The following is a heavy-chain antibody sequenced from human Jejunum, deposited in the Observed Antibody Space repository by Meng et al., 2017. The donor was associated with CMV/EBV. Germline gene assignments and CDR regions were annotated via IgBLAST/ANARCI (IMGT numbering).Heavy chain of an antibody. CDR3: AHRLVGFGRDWKTGGFDA. CDR1: TFTSDG. J-gene: IGHJ4*02. V-gene: IGHV2-5*02. Sequence: TFTSDGIGWVRQSPGQALEWLVWINSDDDKRYNPYIRNRLTITTTASSTRVVLMKTNIDTADTATDFCAHRLVGFGRDWKTGGFDAWGQGALVTVSS. CDR2: INSDDDK. D-gene: IGHD1-1*01.